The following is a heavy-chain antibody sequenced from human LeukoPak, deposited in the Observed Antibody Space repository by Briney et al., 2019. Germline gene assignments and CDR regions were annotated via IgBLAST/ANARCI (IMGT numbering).Heavy chain of an antibody. CDR1: GFSLSTRGVG. CDR3: AHRMGYCSSTSCFGAFDI. J-gene: IGHJ3*02. Sequence: SGPTLVNPTQTLTLTCTFSGFSLSTRGVGVGWIRQPPRKALEWLALIYWNDDKRYSPSLKSRLTITKDTSKNQVVLTMTNMDPVDTATYYCAHRMGYCSSTSCFGAFDIWGQGTMVTVSS. D-gene: IGHD2-2*01. V-gene: IGHV2-5*01. CDR2: IYWNDDK.